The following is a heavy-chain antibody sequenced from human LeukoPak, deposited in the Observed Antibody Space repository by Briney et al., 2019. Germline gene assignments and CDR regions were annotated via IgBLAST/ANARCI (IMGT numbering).Heavy chain of an antibody. D-gene: IGHD2-2*01. CDR2: IYYSGST. CDR1: GGSISSYY. Sequence: SETLSLTCTVSGGSISSYYWSWIRQPPGKGLEWIGYIYYSGSTNYNPSLKSRVTISVDTSKNQFSLKLSSVTAADMAVYYCARVPADNWFDPWGQGTLVTVSS. J-gene: IGHJ5*02. V-gene: IGHV4-59*01. CDR3: ARVPADNWFDP.